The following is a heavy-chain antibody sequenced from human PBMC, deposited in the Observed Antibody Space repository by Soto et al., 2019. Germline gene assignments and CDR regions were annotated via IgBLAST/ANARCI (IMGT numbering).Heavy chain of an antibody. CDR1: GYTFTGYY. Sequence: QAHLVQSGAEVKKPGASVKVSCTASGYTFTGYYIHWVRQAPGQGLEWMGWINYNSGGTNYEQNFQGRVTMTRDTSISTASMELSRLTSDDTAIYYCASFLTYYEFWSGFYWGQGTLVTVSS. V-gene: IGHV1-2*02. D-gene: IGHD3-3*01. J-gene: IGHJ4*02. CDR2: INYNSGGT. CDR3: ASFLTYYEFWSGFY.